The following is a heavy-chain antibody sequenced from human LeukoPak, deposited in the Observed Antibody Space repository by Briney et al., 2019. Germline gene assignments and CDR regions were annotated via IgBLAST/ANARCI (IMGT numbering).Heavy chain of an antibody. CDR1: GFTFSSHW. V-gene: IGHV3-7*03. CDR2: IKQDGSEK. D-gene: IGHD3-10*01. Sequence: GGSLRLSCAASGFTFSSHWMSWVRQAPGKGLEWVANIKQDGSEKYYVDSVKGRFTISRDNAKNSLYLQMNSLRAEDTAVYYCARGLLWFGESYGMDVWGKGTTVTVSS. J-gene: IGHJ6*04. CDR3: ARGLLWFGESYGMDV.